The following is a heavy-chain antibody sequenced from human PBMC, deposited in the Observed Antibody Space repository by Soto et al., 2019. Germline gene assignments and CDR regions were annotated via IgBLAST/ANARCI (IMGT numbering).Heavy chain of an antibody. D-gene: IGHD6-6*01. CDR3: ARSMTTSPQGDALDI. CDR1: GGSISSGGYS. CDR2: IYHSGST. Sequence: QRQLQESGSGLVKPSQTLSLTCAVSGGSISSGGYSWSWIRQPPGKGLEWIGYIYHSGSTYYNPSLKSRVTLSVDRSKDQFTLKLSSVTAADTAVYYCARSMTTSPQGDALDIGGQGTMVTVSS. J-gene: IGHJ3*02. V-gene: IGHV4-30-2*01.